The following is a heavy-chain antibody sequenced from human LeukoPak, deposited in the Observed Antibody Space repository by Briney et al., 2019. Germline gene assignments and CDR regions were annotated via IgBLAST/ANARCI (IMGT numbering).Heavy chain of an antibody. CDR3: ARTAKGGTYYYDSSGYHNDAFDI. CDR2: IYTSGST. D-gene: IGHD3-22*01. J-gene: IGHJ3*02. CDR1: GGSISSGSYY. V-gene: IGHV4-61*02. Sequence: SQTLSLTCTVSGGSISSGSYYWSRIRQPAGKGLEWIGRIYTSGSTNYNPSLKSRVTISVDTSKNQFSLKLSSVTAADTAVYYCARTAKGGTYYYDSSGYHNDAFDIWGQGTMVTVSS.